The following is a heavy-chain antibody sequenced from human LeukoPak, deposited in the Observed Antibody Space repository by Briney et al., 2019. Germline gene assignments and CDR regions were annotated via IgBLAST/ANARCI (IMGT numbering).Heavy chain of an antibody. V-gene: IGHV3-11*01. CDR3: ARGVVRDYASDY. D-gene: IGHD3-10*01. CDR1: GFTFSDYY. Sequence: GGSLRLSCAASGFTFSDYYMSWIRQAPGKGLQWVSYISSSGTTIYYADSVKGRFTISRDNAKNSLYLQMNSLRAEDTAVYYCARGVVRDYASDYWGQGTLVTVSS. CDR2: ISSSGTTI. J-gene: IGHJ4*02.